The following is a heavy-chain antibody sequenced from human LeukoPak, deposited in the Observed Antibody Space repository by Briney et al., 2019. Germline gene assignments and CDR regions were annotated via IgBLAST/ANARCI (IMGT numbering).Heavy chain of an antibody. V-gene: IGHV3-23*01. CDR1: GFTVSSNY. CDR3: AKDASTTYVWGSYRYRERTYYFDY. CDR2: ISGSGGST. D-gene: IGHD3-16*02. J-gene: IGHJ4*02. Sequence: GGSLRLSCAASGFTVSSNYMSWVRQAPGKGLEWVSAISGSGGSTYYADSVKGRFTISRDNSKNTLYLQMNSLRAEDTAVYYCAKDASTTYVWGSYRYRERTYYFDYWGQGTLVTVSS.